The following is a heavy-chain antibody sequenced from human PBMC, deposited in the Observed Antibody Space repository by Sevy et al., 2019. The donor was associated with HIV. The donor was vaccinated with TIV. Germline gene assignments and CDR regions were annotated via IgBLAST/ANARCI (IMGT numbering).Heavy chain of an antibody. CDR1: GYSFSNYG. V-gene: IGHV1-18*04. Sequence: ASVKVSCKASGYSFSNYGISWVRQAPGQGLEWMGWITTYSGDTKYAQKFQDRVTMTTDTSTSSAYRELRSLRQDDSAVNYCARDWRIGGDIVVSLSTYDAFYVWCQGTTVTVSS. J-gene: IGHJ3*01. D-gene: IGHD2-2*01. CDR3: ARDWRIGGDIVVSLSTYDAFYV. CDR2: ITTYSGDT.